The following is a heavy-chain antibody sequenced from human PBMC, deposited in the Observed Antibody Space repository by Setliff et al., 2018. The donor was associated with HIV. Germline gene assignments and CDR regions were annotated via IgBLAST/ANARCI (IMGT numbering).Heavy chain of an antibody. J-gene: IGHJ3*02. Sequence: SETLSLTCTVSGGSISSDNYYWTWSRQSAGKGLEWIGHIYTNGYTNYNPSLKSRVTISFDTSQNQFSLKLSSVTAADAAVFYCARAPPGIQNDAFDTWGQGAMVTVSS. CDR3: ARAPPGIQNDAFDT. CDR2: IYTNGYT. V-gene: IGHV4-61*09. CDR1: GGSISSDNYY.